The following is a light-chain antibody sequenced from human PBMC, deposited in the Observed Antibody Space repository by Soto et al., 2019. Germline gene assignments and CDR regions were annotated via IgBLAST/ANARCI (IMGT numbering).Light chain of an antibody. CDR1: QFVSSR. CDR3: QQYGSSPIT. J-gene: IGKJ5*01. V-gene: IGKV3-20*01. CDR2: GAS. Sequence: EIVLTQSPATLSGSPGERVTLSCRASQFVSSRLAWYQQRPGQAPRLLIYGASSGATGIPDRFSGSGSGTDFTLTISRLEPEDFAVYYCQQYGSSPITFGQGTRLEIK.